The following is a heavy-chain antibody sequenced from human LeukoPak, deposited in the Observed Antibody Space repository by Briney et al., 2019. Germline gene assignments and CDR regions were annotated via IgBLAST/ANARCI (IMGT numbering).Heavy chain of an antibody. CDR2: IKEDGSDK. Sequence: GGSLRLSCAASGFTFSTYWMKWVRQAPGKGLEWVASIKEDGSDKYYVDSVKGRFSISRDNAKNSLYLQMNSLRTEDTAVYYCARGGHYNFDYWGQGTLVTVSS. V-gene: IGHV3-7*01. CDR1: GFTFSTYW. D-gene: IGHD4-11*01. CDR3: ARGGHYNFDY. J-gene: IGHJ4*02.